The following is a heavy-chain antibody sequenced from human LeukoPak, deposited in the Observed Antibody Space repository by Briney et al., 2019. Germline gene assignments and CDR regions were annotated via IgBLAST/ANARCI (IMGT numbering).Heavy chain of an antibody. CDR1: GGSISSYY. Sequence: PSETLSLTCTVSGGSISSYYWSWIRQPPGKGLEWIGYIHYSGSTNYNPSLKSRVTISIDTSKNQFSLKLSYVTAADTAVYYCARDRAGRFDYWGQGTLVTVSS. CDR3: ARDRAGRFDY. V-gene: IGHV4-59*01. D-gene: IGHD6-13*01. J-gene: IGHJ4*02. CDR2: IHYSGST.